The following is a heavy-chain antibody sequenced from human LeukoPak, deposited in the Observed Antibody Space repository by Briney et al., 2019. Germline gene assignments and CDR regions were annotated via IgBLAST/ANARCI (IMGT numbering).Heavy chain of an antibody. V-gene: IGHV4-59*01. CDR1: GGSISSYY. J-gene: IGHJ5*02. D-gene: IGHD2-2*02. CDR3: ARVVDIVVVPAAIPVGWFDP. Sequence: PSETLSLTCTVSGGSISSYYWSWIRQPPGKGQEWIGYIYYSGSTNYNPSLKSRVTISVDTSKNQFSLKLSSVTAADTAVYYCARVVDIVVVPAAIPVGWFDPWGQGTLVTVSS. CDR2: IYYSGST.